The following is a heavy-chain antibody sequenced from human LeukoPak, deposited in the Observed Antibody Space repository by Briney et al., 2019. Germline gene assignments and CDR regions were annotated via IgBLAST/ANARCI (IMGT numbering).Heavy chain of an antibody. CDR3: AKKRELGYCSSTSCWYYFDY. CDR2: IVVGSGNT. V-gene: IGHV1-58*02. D-gene: IGHD2-2*01. Sequence: SVKVSCKASGFTFTSSAMQWVRQARGQRLEWIGWIVVGSGNTNYAQKFQERVTITRDMSTSTAYMELSSLRSEDTAVYYCAKKRELGYCSSTSCWYYFDYWGQGTLVTVSS. CDR1: GFTFTSSA. J-gene: IGHJ4*02.